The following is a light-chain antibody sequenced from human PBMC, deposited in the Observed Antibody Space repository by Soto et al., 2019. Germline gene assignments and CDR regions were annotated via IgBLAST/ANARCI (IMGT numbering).Light chain of an antibody. J-gene: IGLJ3*02. V-gene: IGLV3-21*02. CDR2: DDS. CDR1: NIGSKH. CDR3: QVWDGSSAHWV. Sequence: SYELTQPPSVSVAPGQTARMTCGGNNIGSKHVHWYQQMADQAPVLVVYDDSDRPSGIPERFSGSNSGNTATLTISRVEAGDEADYYCQVWDGSSAHWVFGGGTKVTVL.